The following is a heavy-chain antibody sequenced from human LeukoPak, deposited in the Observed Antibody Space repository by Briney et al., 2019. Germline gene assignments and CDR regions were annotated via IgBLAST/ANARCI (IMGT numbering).Heavy chain of an antibody. D-gene: IGHD2-21*02. J-gene: IGHJ4*02. CDR3: ARVANCGGDCYSFDY. CDR2: INPNSGDT. CDR1: GYTFIYYY. Sequence: ASVKVSCKASGYTFIYYYIHWVRQAPGQGLEWMGRINPNSGDTNYAQKFQGRVTMTRDTSISTAYMELSRLKSDDTAVYYCARVANCGGDCYSFDYWGQGTLVTVSS. V-gene: IGHV1-2*06.